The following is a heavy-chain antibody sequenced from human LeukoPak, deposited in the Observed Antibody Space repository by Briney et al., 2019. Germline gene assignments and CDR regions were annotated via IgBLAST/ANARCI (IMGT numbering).Heavy chain of an antibody. CDR3: ANYDFWSDYKMDV. V-gene: IGHV3-48*01. J-gene: IGHJ6*04. D-gene: IGHD3-3*01. Sequence: GGSLRLSCAASGFTFSSYSMNWVRQAPGKGLEWVSYISSSSSTIYYADSVKGRFTISRDNAKNSLYLQMNSLRAEDTAVYYCANYDFWSDYKMDVWGKGTTVTVSS. CDR2: ISSSSSTI. CDR1: GFTFSSYS.